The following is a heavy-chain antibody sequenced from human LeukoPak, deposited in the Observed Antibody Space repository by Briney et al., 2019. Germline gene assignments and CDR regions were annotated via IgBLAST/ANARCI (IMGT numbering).Heavy chain of an antibody. CDR3: AKDLPLIVVVPAAIDY. Sequence: GGSLRLSCAASGFTFSSYGMHWVRQAPGKGLEWVAFIRYDGSNKYYADSVKGRFTISRDNSKNTLYLQMNSLRAEDTAVYYCAKDLPLIVVVPAAIDYWGQGTLVTVSS. J-gene: IGHJ4*02. D-gene: IGHD2-2*01. CDR2: IRYDGSNK. V-gene: IGHV3-30*02. CDR1: GFTFSSYG.